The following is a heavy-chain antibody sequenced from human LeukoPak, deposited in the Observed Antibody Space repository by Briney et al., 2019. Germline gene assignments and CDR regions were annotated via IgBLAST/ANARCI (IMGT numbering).Heavy chain of an antibody. CDR2: INPNSGGT. CDR3: ARAGVPAAVGFDY. CDR1: GYTFTSYD. Sequence: ASVKVSCKASGYTFTSYDINWVRQATGQGLEWMGWINPNSGGTNYAQKFQGRVTMTRDTSISTAYMELSRLRSDDTAVYYCARAGVPAAVGFDYWGQGTLVTVSS. V-gene: IGHV1-2*02. D-gene: IGHD2-2*01. J-gene: IGHJ4*02.